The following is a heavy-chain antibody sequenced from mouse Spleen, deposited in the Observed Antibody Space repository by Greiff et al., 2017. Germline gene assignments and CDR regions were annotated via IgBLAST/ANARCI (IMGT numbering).Heavy chain of an antibody. CDR1: GFTFSDYY. CDR2: INYDGSST. Sequence: DVKLVESEGGLVQPGSSMKLSCTASGFTFSDYYMAWVRQVPEKGLEWVANINYDGSSTYYLDSLKSRFIISRDNAKNILYLQMSSLKSEDTATYYCAREGYDYEGFDYWGQGTTLTVSS. V-gene: IGHV5-16*01. CDR3: AREGYDYEGFDY. D-gene: IGHD2-4*01. J-gene: IGHJ2*01.